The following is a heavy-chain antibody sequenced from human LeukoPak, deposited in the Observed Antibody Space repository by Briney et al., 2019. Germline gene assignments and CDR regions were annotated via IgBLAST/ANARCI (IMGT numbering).Heavy chain of an antibody. CDR3: ARDDYGAPCNY. CDR1: GYTFTSYG. D-gene: IGHD4-17*01. CDR2: ISAYNGNT. J-gene: IGHJ4*02. Sequence: VASVRVSCKASGYTFTSYGISWVRQAPGQGLEWMGWISAYNGNTNYAQKLQGRVTMTTDTSTSTAYMELRSLRSDDTAVYYCARDDYGAPCNYWGQGTLVTVSS. V-gene: IGHV1-18*01.